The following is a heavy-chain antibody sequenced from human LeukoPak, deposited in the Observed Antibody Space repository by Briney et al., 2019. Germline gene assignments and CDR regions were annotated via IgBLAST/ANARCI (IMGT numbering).Heavy chain of an antibody. Sequence: ASVKVSCTASGGTFSSYAISWVRQAPGQGLEWMGGIIPIFGTANYAQRFQGRVSITTDESTSTAYMELSSLRSEDTAVYYCAREARFFLGFDPWGQGTLVTVSS. J-gene: IGHJ5*02. CDR2: IIPIFGTA. V-gene: IGHV1-69*05. CDR1: GGTFSSYA. CDR3: AREARFFLGFDP. D-gene: IGHD3-3*01.